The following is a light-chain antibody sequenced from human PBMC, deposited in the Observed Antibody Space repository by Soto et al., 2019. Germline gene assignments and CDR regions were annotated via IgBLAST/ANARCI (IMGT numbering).Light chain of an antibody. V-gene: IGKV1-39*01. CDR2: AAS. Sequence: DIHMTQSPSSLSASVGDSVTITCRASQSISSYLNWYQQKPGKAPKLLIYAASSLQSGVPSRFSGSGSGTDFTLTISRLQPEEFATYYYQHSYSTPLTFGQGNKVDIK. CDR3: QHSYSTPLT. CDR1: QSISSY. J-gene: IGKJ1*01.